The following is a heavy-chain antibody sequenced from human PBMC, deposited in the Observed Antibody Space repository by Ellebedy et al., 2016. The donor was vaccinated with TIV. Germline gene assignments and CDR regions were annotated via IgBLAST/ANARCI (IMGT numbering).Heavy chain of an antibody. CDR2: INAGNGNT. D-gene: IGHD2-2*01. V-gene: IGHV1-3*01. J-gene: IGHJ4*02. CDR1: GYTFTSYA. CDR3: ARSGGSRTSCNE. Sequence: AASVKVSCKASGYTFTSYAMHWVRQAPGQRLEWMGWINAGNGNTKYSQKFQGRVTITRDTSASTAYMELSSLRSEDTAVYYCARSGGSRTSCNEWGQGTLVTVSS.